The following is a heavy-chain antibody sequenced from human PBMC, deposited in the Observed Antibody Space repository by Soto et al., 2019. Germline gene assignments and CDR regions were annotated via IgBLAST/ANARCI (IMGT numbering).Heavy chain of an antibody. CDR3: ASYCSGGSCSNWFDP. CDR1: GFTFSSYS. Sequence: EVQLVESGGGLVKPGGSLRLSCAASGFTFSSYSMNWVRQAPGKGLEWVSSISSSSSYIYYADSVKGRFTISRDNAKNSLYLQMNSLRAEDTAGYYCASYCSGGSCSNWFDPWGQGTLVTVSS. D-gene: IGHD2-15*01. J-gene: IGHJ5*02. CDR2: ISSSSSYI. V-gene: IGHV3-21*01.